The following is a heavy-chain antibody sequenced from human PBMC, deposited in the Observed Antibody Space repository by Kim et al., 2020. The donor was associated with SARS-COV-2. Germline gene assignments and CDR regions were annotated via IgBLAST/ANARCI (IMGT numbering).Heavy chain of an antibody. CDR3: ARDGWYQGSAFDI. Sequence: ASVKVSCKASGYTFTGYYMHWVRQAPGQGLEWMGGINPNSGGTNYAQKFQGRVTMTRDTSISTAYMGLSRLRSDDTAVYYCARDGWYQGSAFDIWGQGTMVTVSS. CDR2: INPNSGGT. CDR1: GYTFTGYY. D-gene: IGHD2-15*01. J-gene: IGHJ3*02. V-gene: IGHV1-2*02.